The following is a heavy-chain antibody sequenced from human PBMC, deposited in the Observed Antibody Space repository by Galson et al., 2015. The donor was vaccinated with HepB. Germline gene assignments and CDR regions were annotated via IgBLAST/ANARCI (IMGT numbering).Heavy chain of an antibody. CDR1: GFSISTVGVG. D-gene: IGHD1-1*01. J-gene: IGHJ4*02. V-gene: IGHV2-5*02. CDR2: LYWDDDS. Sequence: PALVKPTQTLTLTCTFSGFSISTVGVGVGWLRRPPGKALEWLAPLYWDDDSRYSPSLENRLTISRGTSTSQVVPTMTDMDPVDTATYYCAHSPWAVHPGYYLDFWGQGTLVTVSS. CDR3: AHSPWAVHPGYYLDF.